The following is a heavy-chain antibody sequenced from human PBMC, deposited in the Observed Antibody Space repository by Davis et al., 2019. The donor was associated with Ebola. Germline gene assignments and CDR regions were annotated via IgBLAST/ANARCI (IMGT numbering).Heavy chain of an antibody. D-gene: IGHD6-19*01. CDR2: IKQDGSEN. Sequence: GESLKISCAASGFTFSSYWMSWVRQAPGKGLEWVANIKQDGSENYYVDSVKGRFTISRDNAKNSLYLQMNSLRAEDTAVYYCARERQWLVPYYFDYWGQGTLVTVSS. CDR3: ARERQWLVPYYFDY. V-gene: IGHV3-7*01. J-gene: IGHJ4*02. CDR1: GFTFSSYW.